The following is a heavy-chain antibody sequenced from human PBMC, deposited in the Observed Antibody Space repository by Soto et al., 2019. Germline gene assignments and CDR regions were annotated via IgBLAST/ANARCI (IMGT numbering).Heavy chain of an antibody. CDR2: ISAYNGNT. Sequence: ASVKVSCKASGYTFTSYGISWVRQAPGQGLEWMGWISAYNGNTNYAQKLQGRVTMTTATSTSTAYMELRSLRSDDTAVYYCAKVGIAAARPIWYFDLWGRGTLVTVSS. V-gene: IGHV1-18*01. J-gene: IGHJ2*01. CDR1: GYTFTSYG. D-gene: IGHD6-13*01. CDR3: AKVGIAAARPIWYFDL.